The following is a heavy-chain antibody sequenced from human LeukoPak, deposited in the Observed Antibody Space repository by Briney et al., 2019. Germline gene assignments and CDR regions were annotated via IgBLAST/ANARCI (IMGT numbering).Heavy chain of an antibody. D-gene: IGHD6-19*01. Sequence: ASVKVSCKASGYTFTGYYMHWVRQAPGQGLEWMGWINPNSGGTNHAQKFQGRVTMTRDTSISTAYMELSRLRSDDTAVYYCARDSSGWSRGFDPWGQGTLVTVSS. V-gene: IGHV1-2*02. J-gene: IGHJ5*02. CDR2: INPNSGGT. CDR3: ARDSSGWSRGFDP. CDR1: GYTFTGYY.